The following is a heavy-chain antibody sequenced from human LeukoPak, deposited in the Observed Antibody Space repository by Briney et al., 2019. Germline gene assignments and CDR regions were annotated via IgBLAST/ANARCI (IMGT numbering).Heavy chain of an antibody. CDR2: ISSNGGST. J-gene: IGHJ4*02. Sequence: GGSLRLSCSASGFTFSSYAMHWVRQAPGKGLEYVSAISSNGGSTYYADSVKGRFTISRDNSKNTLYLQMSSLRGEDTAVYYCVTSDVLLWFGELLNFDYWGQGTLVTVSS. D-gene: IGHD3-10*01. V-gene: IGHV3-64D*06. CDR1: GFTFSSYA. CDR3: VTSDVLLWFGELLNFDY.